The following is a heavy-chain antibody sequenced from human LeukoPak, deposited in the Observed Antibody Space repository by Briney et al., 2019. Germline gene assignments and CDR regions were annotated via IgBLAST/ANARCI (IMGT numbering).Heavy chain of an antibody. D-gene: IGHD1-26*01. CDR1: GGTFSSYA. CDR3: ARVGATTEFYYYYGMDV. V-gene: IGHV1-69*05. J-gene: IGHJ6*02. Sequence: ASVKVSCKASGGTFSSYAISWVRQAPGQGLEWMGGIIPIFGTANYAQKFQGRVTITTDESTSTAYMELSSLRSEDTAVYYCARVGATTEFYYYYGMDVWGQGTTVTVSS. CDR2: IIPIFGTA.